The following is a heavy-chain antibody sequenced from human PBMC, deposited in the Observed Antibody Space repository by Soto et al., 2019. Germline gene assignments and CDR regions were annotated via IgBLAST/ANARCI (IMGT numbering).Heavy chain of an antibody. J-gene: IGHJ4*02. CDR2: ISYDGSNK. D-gene: IGHD5-18*01. Sequence: QVQLVESGGGVVQPGRSLRLSCAASGFTFSNYGMHWVRQAPGKGLEWVAVISYDGSNKYYADSVKGRFTISRDNSKNTLSLQMNSLRAEDTAVYYCTKEEWIQLWSTYYFDYWGRGTLVTVSS. V-gene: IGHV3-30*18. CDR1: GFTFSNYG. CDR3: TKEEWIQLWSTYYFDY.